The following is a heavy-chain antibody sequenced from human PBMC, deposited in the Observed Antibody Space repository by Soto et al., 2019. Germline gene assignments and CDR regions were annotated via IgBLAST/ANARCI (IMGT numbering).Heavy chain of an antibody. Sequence: EVQLLQSGGGLVQPGGSLRLTCGASGITFSSYAMSWVRQAPGKGLEWVSTINTSGGSTYYADSVKGRFTISRDNSKNTLHLQMNSLRAEDKAVYYSAKDAPPLLCWSQGTLVSVSS. CDR3: AKDAPPLLC. CDR1: GITFSSYA. D-gene: IGHD2-2*01. J-gene: IGHJ4*02. V-gene: IGHV3-23*01. CDR2: INTSGGST.